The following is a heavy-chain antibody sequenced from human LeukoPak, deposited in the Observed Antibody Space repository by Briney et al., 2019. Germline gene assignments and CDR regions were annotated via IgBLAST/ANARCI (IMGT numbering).Heavy chain of an antibody. CDR3: ARDSATYGRFDY. Sequence: GGSLRLSCAASGFTFINYAMSWVRQAPGKGLEWVSVISGSGSYTYYADSVKGRFTISRDDSKNTFYLQMNSLRADDTAVYFCARDSATYGRFDYWGQGTLVTVSS. V-gene: IGHV3-23*01. D-gene: IGHD2-8*01. CDR2: ISGSGSYT. CDR1: GFTFINYA. J-gene: IGHJ4*02.